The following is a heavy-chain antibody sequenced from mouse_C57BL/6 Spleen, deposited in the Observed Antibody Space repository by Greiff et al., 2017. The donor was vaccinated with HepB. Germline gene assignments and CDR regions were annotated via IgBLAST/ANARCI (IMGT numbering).Heavy chain of an antibody. D-gene: IGHD2-5*01. CDR1: GFNIKNSY. CDR2: IDPANGNT. Sequence: EVKLMESVAELVRPGASVKLSCTASGFNIKNSYMHWVKQRPEQGLEWIGRIDPANGNTKYAPKFQGKATITADTSSNTAYLQLSSLTSEDTAIYYCARVYYSNYGFAYWGQGTLVTVSA. V-gene: IGHV14-3*01. CDR3: ARVYYSNYGFAY. J-gene: IGHJ3*01.